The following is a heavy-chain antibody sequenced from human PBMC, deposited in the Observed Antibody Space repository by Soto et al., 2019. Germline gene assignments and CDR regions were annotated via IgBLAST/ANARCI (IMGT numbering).Heavy chain of an antibody. Sequence: EVQLVESGGGLVKPGGSLRLSCAASGFTFSSYSMNWVRQAPGKGLEWVSSISSSSSYIYYADSVKGRFTISRDNAKNSLYLQMSSLRAEDTAVYYCARDRLRYFDWLDYYYYGMDVWGQGTTVTVSS. V-gene: IGHV3-21*01. CDR1: GFTFSSYS. CDR2: ISSSSSYI. CDR3: ARDRLRYFDWLDYYYYGMDV. D-gene: IGHD3-9*01. J-gene: IGHJ6*02.